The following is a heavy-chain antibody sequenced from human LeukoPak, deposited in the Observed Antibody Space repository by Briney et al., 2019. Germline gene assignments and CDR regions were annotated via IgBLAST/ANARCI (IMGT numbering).Heavy chain of an antibody. CDR1: GGSISSSSYY. V-gene: IGHV4-39*01. D-gene: IGHD5-18*01. J-gene: IGHJ4*02. CDR3: ARGLPIQLWTHYFDY. Sequence: SETLSLTCTVSGGSISSSSYYWGWIRQPPGKGLEWIGSIYYSGITYYNPSLKSRVTISVDTSKNQFSLKLSSVTAADTAVYYCARGLPIQLWTHYFDYWGQGTLVTVSS. CDR2: IYYSGIT.